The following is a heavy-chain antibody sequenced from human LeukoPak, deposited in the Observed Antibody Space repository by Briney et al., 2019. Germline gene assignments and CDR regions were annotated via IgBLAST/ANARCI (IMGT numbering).Heavy chain of an antibody. CDR3: ARGPRIQQPPIDY. J-gene: IGHJ4*02. D-gene: IGHD6-13*01. CDR2: MNPNSGNT. CDR1: GYTFTSYG. V-gene: IGHV1-8*03. Sequence: ASVKVSCKASGYTFTSYGISWVRQAPGQGLEWMGWMNPNSGNTGYAQKFQGRVTITRNTSISTAYMELSSLRSEDTAVYYCARGPRIQQPPIDYWGQGTLVTVSS.